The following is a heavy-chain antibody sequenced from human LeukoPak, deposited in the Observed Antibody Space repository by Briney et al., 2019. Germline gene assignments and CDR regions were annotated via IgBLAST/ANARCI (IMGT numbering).Heavy chain of an antibody. J-gene: IGHJ5*02. CDR1: GFTFRSHG. Sequence: GRSLRLSCAASGFTFRSHGMHWVRQAPGKGLEWVAVIWYDGSNKYYADSVKGRFTISRDNSKNTLYLQMNSLRAEDTAVYYCARGYCSSTSCVWFDPWGQGTLVTVSS. CDR2: IWYDGSNK. CDR3: ARGYCSSTSCVWFDP. D-gene: IGHD2-2*01. V-gene: IGHV3-33*01.